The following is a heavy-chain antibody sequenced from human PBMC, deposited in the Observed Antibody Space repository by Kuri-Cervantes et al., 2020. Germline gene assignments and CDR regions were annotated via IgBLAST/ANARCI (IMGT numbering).Heavy chain of an antibody. D-gene: IGHD3-22*01. CDR1: GFTVSSNC. CDR3: ARGLIVATIPLLNYYDSSGYYSSYFDY. Sequence: GESLKISCAASGFTVSSNCMSWVRQAPEKGLEWVSVIHSGGSTYYGHSVKGRFTISRDNSKNTLYLQMNSLRAEDTAVYYCARGLIVATIPLLNYYDSSGYYSSYFDYWGQGTLVTVSS. CDR2: IHSGGST. J-gene: IGHJ4*02. V-gene: IGHV3-53*01.